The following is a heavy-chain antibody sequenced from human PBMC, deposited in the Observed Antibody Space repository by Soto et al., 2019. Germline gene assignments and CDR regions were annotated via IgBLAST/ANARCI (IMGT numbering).Heavy chain of an antibody. D-gene: IGHD3-16*01. CDR1: GFTFSSYS. V-gene: IGHV3-48*02. Sequence: GGSMRLSCASAGFTFSSYSMHWVRQAPGKGLEWLSYISGNGSSTDYADSVKGRFTISRDNAKNMLYLQMKSLGDEDTAVYYCARDRPDVSDPSSVDQPMFDNWGQGTLVTVSS. CDR3: ARDRPDVSDPSSVDQPMFDN. J-gene: IGHJ4*02. CDR2: ISGNGSST.